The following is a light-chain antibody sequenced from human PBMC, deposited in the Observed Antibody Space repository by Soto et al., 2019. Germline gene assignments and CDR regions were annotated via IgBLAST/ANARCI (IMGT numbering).Light chain of an antibody. CDR3: QQYNTYAAT. Sequence: DIQMTQSPSTLSASVGDRVTITCRASQSISSWLAWYQQKPGKAPKLLIYKASSLESGVPSRFSGSGSGTEFTLPISSLQPDDFATYYYQQYNTYAATFGQGNKVEIK. CDR1: QSISSW. CDR2: KAS. J-gene: IGKJ1*01. V-gene: IGKV1-5*03.